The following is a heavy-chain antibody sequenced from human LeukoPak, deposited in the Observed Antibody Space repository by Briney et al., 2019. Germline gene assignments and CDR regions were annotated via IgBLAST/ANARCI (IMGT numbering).Heavy chain of an antibody. Sequence: ASVKVSCKASGYTFIDYSIHWVRQAPGQGLEWMGEIYPNNGDTNFAPEFQGRVTMTRDTSITTAFMELSSLRYADTAIYYCATHCSGAACFDYWGQGTLVTVSS. CDR1: GYTFIDYS. V-gene: IGHV1-2*02. J-gene: IGHJ4*02. CDR2: IYPNNGDT. CDR3: ATHCSGAACFDY. D-gene: IGHD2-15*01.